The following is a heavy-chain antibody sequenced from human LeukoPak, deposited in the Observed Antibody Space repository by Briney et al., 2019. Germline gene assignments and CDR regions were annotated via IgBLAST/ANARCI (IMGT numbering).Heavy chain of an antibody. CDR2: ISSSSSYI. CDR1: GFTFSSYS. Sequence: GVSLRLSCAASGFTFSSYSMNWVRQAPGKGLEWVSSISSSSSYIYYADSVKGRFTISRDNAKNSLYLQMNSLRAEDTAVYYCARESGHYYDFWSGQRSFWGQGTLVAVSS. CDR3: ARESGHYYDFWSGQRSF. D-gene: IGHD3-3*01. V-gene: IGHV3-21*01. J-gene: IGHJ4*02.